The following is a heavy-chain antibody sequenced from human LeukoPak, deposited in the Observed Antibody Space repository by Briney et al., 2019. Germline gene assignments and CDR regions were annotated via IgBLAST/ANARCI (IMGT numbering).Heavy chain of an antibody. D-gene: IGHD4/OR15-4a*01. V-gene: IGHV1-18*01. CDR3: ARWGATAYYYYYGMDV. Sequence: ASVKVSCKASGYTFTSYGISWVRQAPGQGLEWMGWISAYNGNTNYAQKLQGRVTMTTDTSTSTAYMELRSLRSDDTAVYYCARWGATAYYYYYGMDVWGQGTLVTVSS. CDR1: GYTFTSYG. J-gene: IGHJ6*02. CDR2: ISAYNGNT.